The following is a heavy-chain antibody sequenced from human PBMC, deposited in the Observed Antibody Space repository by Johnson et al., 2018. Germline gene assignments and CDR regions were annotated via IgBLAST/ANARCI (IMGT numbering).Heavy chain of an antibody. CDR2: INHSGST. CDR3: ARGSMVRGAFDI. D-gene: IGHD3-10*01. J-gene: IGHJ3*02. Sequence: QVQLQQWGAGLLKPSETLSLTCAVYGGSFSGYYWSWIRQPPGQGLEWIGEINHSGSTNYNPSLKSRVTISVDTSKNQFSLKLSSVTAADTAVYYCARGSMVRGAFDIWGQGTMVTVSS. V-gene: IGHV4-34*01. CDR1: GGSFSGYY.